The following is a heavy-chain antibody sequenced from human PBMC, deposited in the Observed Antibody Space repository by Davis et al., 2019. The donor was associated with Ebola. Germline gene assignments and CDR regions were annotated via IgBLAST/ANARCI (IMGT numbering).Heavy chain of an antibody. CDR3: AKGYSYGKIDY. D-gene: IGHD5-18*01. CDR1: GFTFGPYA. J-gene: IGHJ4*02. Sequence: GESLKISCAASGFTFGPYAMTWVRQALGKGLEWVSSIGSGHDTQYADSVKGRFTISRDNSKNTLYLQMNSLRAEDTAVYYCAKGYSYGKIDYWGQGTLVTVSS. CDR2: IGSGHDT. V-gene: IGHV3-23*01.